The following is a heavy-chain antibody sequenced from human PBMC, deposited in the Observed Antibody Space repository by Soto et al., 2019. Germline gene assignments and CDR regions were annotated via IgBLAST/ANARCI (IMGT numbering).Heavy chain of an antibody. V-gene: IGHV1-8*01. CDR2: MNPNSGNT. Sequence: ASVKVSCRASGYTFTSYDINWVRQATGQGLEWMGWMNPNSGNTGYAQKFQGRVTMTRNTSISTAYMELSSLRSEDTAVYYCARGALVQNYYYYYGMDVWGQGTTVTVSS. J-gene: IGHJ6*02. CDR1: GYTFTSYD. CDR3: ARGALVQNYYYYYGMDV. D-gene: IGHD1-1*01.